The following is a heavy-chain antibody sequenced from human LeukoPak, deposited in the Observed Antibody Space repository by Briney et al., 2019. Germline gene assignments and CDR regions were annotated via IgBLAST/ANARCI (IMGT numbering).Heavy chain of an antibody. CDR2: IIPIFGTA. J-gene: IGHJ3*02. D-gene: IGHD4-17*01. Sequence: SVKVSCKASGGTFSSYAISWVRQAPGQGREWMGGIIPIFGTANYAQKFQGRVTITADESTSTAYMELSSLRSEDTAVYYCQTVTTSDAFDIWGQGTMVTVSS. CDR1: GGTFSSYA. CDR3: QTVTTSDAFDI. V-gene: IGHV1-69*01.